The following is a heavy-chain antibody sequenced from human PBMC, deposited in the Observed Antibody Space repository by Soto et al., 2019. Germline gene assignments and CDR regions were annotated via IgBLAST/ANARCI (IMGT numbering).Heavy chain of an antibody. Sequence: VSEVTICSYGMNQDRQAPGKGLEWVSSIDSTGSYIYYADSVKGRLTISRDNARNSLYLHLNSLRTDDTAVYYCATDGAAGSVVGVWGQGTTVTVSS. CDR3: ATDGAAGSVVGV. CDR1: EVTICSYG. D-gene: IGHD6-13*01. J-gene: IGHJ6*02. CDR2: IDSTGSYI. V-gene: IGHV3-21*01.